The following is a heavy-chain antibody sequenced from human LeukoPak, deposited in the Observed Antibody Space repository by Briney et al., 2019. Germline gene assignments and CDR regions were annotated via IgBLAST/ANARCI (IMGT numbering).Heavy chain of an antibody. D-gene: IGHD6-19*01. CDR3: ARGQLWYSSGWDLFDY. J-gene: IGHJ4*02. Sequence: SETLSLTCTVSGGSISSYYWSWIRQPPGKGLEWIGYIYYSGSTNYNPSLKSRVTISVDTSKNQFSLKLSSVTAADTAVYYCARGQLWYSSGWDLFDYWGQGTLVTVSS. CDR1: GGSISSYY. CDR2: IYYSGST. V-gene: IGHV4-59*01.